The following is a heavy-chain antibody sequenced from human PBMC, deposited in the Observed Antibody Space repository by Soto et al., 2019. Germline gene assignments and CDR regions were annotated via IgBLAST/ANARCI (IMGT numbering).Heavy chain of an antibody. Sequence: PWGSLRLSCSASVFTFSSYDMHWFRQATGKGLEWVSAIGTAGDPYYPGSVKGRFTISRENAKNSLYLQMNSLRAGDTAVYYCARDRHENGMDVWGQGTTVTVSS. CDR3: ARDRHENGMDV. CDR2: IGTAGDP. J-gene: IGHJ6*02. V-gene: IGHV3-13*05. D-gene: IGHD6-6*01. CDR1: VFTFSSYD.